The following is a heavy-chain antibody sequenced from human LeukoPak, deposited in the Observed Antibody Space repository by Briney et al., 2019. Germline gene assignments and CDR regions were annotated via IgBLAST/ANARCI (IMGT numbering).Heavy chain of an antibody. D-gene: IGHD6-13*01. J-gene: IGHJ6*03. CDR2: IIPSGHTT. CDR1: GFTFSSHG. CDR3: ARGAAAPPALQNERTSKNYYYYMDV. V-gene: IGHV3-23*01. Sequence: PGGSLRLSCVASGFTFSSHGMNWVRQAPGKGLEWVSGIIPSGHTTYYADSVRGRFTISRDNSRNTLYLQMNSLRAEDTAVYYCARGAAAPPALQNERTSKNYYYYMDVWGKGTTVTVSS.